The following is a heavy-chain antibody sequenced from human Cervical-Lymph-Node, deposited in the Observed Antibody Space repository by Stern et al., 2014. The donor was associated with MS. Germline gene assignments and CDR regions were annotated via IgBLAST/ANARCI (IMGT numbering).Heavy chain of an antibody. V-gene: IGHV1-46*01. J-gene: IGHJ6*02. Sequence: VQLVESGAEVKKPGASVKVSCQASGYTFTSYYMHWVRQAPGQGLEWTGIINPSGGSTSHAQKFQGRVTMTRDTSTSTVYMELSSLRSEDTAVYYCAREVAGHRLGMMDVWGQGTTVTVSS. CDR2: INPSGGST. CDR1: GYTFTSYY. D-gene: IGHD6-19*01. CDR3: AREVAGHRLGMMDV.